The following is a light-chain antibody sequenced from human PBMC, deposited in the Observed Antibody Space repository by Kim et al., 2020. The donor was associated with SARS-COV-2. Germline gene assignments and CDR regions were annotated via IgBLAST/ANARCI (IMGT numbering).Light chain of an antibody. Sequence: GQAIAISCTGTSSGVGGYNYVSWYQQHPGRAPKLMIHDVSNRPSGVSYRFSGSKSGNTDSLTISGLQAEDEADYYCSSYTSSSTRVFGGGTQLTVL. V-gene: IGLV2-14*04. CDR1: SSGVGGYNY. J-gene: IGLJ3*02. CDR3: SSYTSSSTRV. CDR2: DVS.